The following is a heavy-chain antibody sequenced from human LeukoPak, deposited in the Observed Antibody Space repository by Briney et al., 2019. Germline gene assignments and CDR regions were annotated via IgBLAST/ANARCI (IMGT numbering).Heavy chain of an antibody. J-gene: IGHJ4*02. CDR3: AAQDVLRYFDWLLALGY. CDR2: ISYDGSNK. D-gene: IGHD3-9*01. V-gene: IGHV3-30*03. Sequence: GGSPRLSCAASGFTFSSYGMHWVRQAPGKGLEWVAVISYDGSNKYYADSVKGRFTISRDNSKNTLYLQMNSLRAEDTAVYYCAAQDVLRYFDWLLALGYWGQGTLVTVSS. CDR1: GFTFSSYG.